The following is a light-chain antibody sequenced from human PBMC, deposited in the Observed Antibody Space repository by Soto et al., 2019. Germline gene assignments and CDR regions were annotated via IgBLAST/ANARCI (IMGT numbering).Light chain of an antibody. CDR1: QSVSRN. CDR2: DAS. V-gene: IGKV3-15*01. Sequence: EIVMTQSPATLSVSPGERATLSCRASQSVSRNVAWYQQKPGQAPRLLIHDASTRATGISVRFSGSGSGTECTLTISRLQSEDFAVYYCQQYNNWLWTFGQGTKVEIK. J-gene: IGKJ1*01. CDR3: QQYNNWLWT.